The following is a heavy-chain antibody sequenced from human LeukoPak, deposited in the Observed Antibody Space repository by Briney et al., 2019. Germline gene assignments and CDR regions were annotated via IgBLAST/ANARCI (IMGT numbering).Heavy chain of an antibody. D-gene: IGHD1-26*01. CDR3: ATWEWELLRNWFDP. CDR2: INPIFGTA. J-gene: IGHJ5*02. V-gene: IGHV1-69*13. Sequence: ASVKVSCKASGGTFRSYAISWVRQAPGQGLEWMGGINPIFGTANYAQNFQGRVTITADESTSTAYMELSSLRSEDTAVYYCATWEWELLRNWFDPWGQGTLVTVSS. CDR1: GGTFRSYA.